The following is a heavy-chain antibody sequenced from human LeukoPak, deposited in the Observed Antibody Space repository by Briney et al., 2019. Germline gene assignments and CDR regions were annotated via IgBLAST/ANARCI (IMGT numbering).Heavy chain of an antibody. CDR3: ARSYRSRSYFDY. CDR2: ISYDGSNK. V-gene: IGHV3-30-3*01. J-gene: IGHJ4*02. CDR1: GFTFSSYA. Sequence: GRSLRLSCAASGFTFSSYAMHWVRQAPGKGLEWVAVISYDGSNKYYADSVKGRFTISRDNSKNTLYLQMSSLRAEDTAVYYCARSYRSRSYFDYWGQGTLVTVSS. D-gene: IGHD6-13*01.